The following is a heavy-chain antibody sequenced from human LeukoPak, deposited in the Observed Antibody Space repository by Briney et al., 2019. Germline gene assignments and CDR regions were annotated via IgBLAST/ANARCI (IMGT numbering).Heavy chain of an antibody. D-gene: IGHD1-26*01. J-gene: IGHJ5*01. V-gene: IGHV6-1*01. CDR2: TYYRSKWYN. CDR3: ARLVGASWFDS. Sequence: SQTLSLTFAISGDSVSTNSATWIWLRQSPSRGLEWLGRTYYRSKWYNDYAVSMKSRITINPDTSKNQFSLQLNSVTPEDTAVYYCARLVGASWFDSWGQGTLVTVSS. CDR1: GDSVSTNSAT.